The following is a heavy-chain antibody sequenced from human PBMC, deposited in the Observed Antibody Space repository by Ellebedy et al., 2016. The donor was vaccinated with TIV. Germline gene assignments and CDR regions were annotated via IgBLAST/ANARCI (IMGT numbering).Heavy chain of an antibody. CDR1: GYTFTKYY. J-gene: IGHJ4*02. V-gene: IGHV1-46*01. CDR2: IDVKVGST. Sequence: ASVKVSCKASGYTFTKYYFHWIRQAPGQGLEWMGVIDVKVGSTVYAQKVQGRVTMTRDTSTGTVYMQLTSLRSEDTAVYYCARDLSFDYWGQGTLITVSS. CDR3: ARDLSFDY.